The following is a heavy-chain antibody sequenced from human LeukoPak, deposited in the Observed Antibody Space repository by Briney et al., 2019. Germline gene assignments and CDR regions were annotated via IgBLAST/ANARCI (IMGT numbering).Heavy chain of an antibody. J-gene: IGHJ6*02. CDR3: ARVDGTAFYSMDV. D-gene: IGHD2-21*01. CDR2: IYYSGST. V-gene: IGHV4-59*01. CDR1: GDSINNYY. Sequence: PSETLSLTCTVSGDSINNYYWSWIRQPPGKGLEWIGYIYYSGSTNYSPSLKSRVTISIGTSKNQFSLRLKSVTAADTAVYYCARVDGTAFYSMDVWGQGTTVAVSS.